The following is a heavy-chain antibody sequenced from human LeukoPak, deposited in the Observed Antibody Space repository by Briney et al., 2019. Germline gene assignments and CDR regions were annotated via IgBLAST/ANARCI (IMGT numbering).Heavy chain of an antibody. Sequence: GGSLRLSCVASGFTFSSHGMNWVRQAPGKGLEWVSGISPNGVITYYADSVKGRFSISRDNYKGTVYLQMNSLRPEDTAVYYCAKGLSIAAAGTVGYWGQGTLVTVSS. CDR1: GFTFSSHG. D-gene: IGHD6-13*01. V-gene: IGHV3-23*01. CDR3: AKGLSIAAAGTVGY. J-gene: IGHJ4*02. CDR2: ISPNGVIT.